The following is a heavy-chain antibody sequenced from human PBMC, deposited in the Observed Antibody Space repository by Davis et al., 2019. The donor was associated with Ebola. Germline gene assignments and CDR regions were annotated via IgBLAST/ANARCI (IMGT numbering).Heavy chain of an antibody. CDR3: ARDISAAAISNYYYYGMDV. CDR1: GYTFTGYY. V-gene: IGHV1-2*02. Sequence: ASVKVSCKASGYTFTGYYMHWVRQAPGQGLEWMGWINPNSGGTNYAQKFQGRVTMTRDTSTSTVYMELSSLRSEDTAVYYCARDISAAAISNYYYYGMDVWGQGTTVTVSS. CDR2: INPNSGGT. J-gene: IGHJ6*02. D-gene: IGHD2-2*02.